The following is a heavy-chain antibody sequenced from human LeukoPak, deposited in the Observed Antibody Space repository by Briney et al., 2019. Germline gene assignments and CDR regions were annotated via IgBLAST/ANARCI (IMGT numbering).Heavy chain of an antibody. CDR3: ARDGPREMATTFDY. V-gene: IGHV3-30-3*01. J-gene: IGHJ4*02. D-gene: IGHD5-24*01. CDR2: ISYDGSNK. CDR1: GFTFSSYA. Sequence: PGGSLRLSCAASGFTFSSYAMHRVRQAPGKGLEWVAVISYDGSNKYYADSVKGRFTISRDNSKNTLYLQMNSLRAEDTAVYYCARDGPREMATTFDYWGQGTLVTVSS.